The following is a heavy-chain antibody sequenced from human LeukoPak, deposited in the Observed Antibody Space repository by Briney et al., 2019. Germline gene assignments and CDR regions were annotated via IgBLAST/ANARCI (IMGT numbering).Heavy chain of an antibody. D-gene: IGHD2-2*01. CDR2: INHSGST. CDR3: ARLYCSSTSCYGWFDP. CDR1: GGSFSGYY. V-gene: IGHV4-34*01. Sequence: SGTLSLTCAVYGGSFSGYYWSWIRQPPGKGLEWIGEINHSGSTNYNPSLKSRVTISVDTSKNQFSLKLSSVTAADTAVYYCARLYCSSTSCYGWFDPWGQGTLVTVSS. J-gene: IGHJ5*02.